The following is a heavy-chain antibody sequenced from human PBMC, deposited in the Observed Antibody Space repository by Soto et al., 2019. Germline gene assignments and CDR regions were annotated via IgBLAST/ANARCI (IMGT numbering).Heavy chain of an antibody. D-gene: IGHD5-12*01. V-gene: IGHV4-34*01. Sequence: SETLSLTCAVYGGSFSGYDWSWIRKPPGKGLEWIGEINHSGSTNYNPSLKSRVTISVDTSKNQFSLKLSSVTAADTAVYYCARGFGSRWLRWFDPWGQGTLVTVSS. CDR2: INHSGST. J-gene: IGHJ5*02. CDR3: ARGFGSRWLRWFDP. CDR1: GGSFSGYD.